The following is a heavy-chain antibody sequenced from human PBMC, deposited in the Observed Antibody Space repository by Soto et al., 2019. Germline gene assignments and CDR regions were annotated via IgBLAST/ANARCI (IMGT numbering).Heavy chain of an antibody. J-gene: IGHJ6*02. CDR1: GYTFTSYD. V-gene: IGHV1-8*01. CDR2: TNPNSGNT. CDR3: ARGGSGYPRDYYYYYGMDV. D-gene: IGHD5-12*01. Sequence: ASVKVSCKASGYTFTSYDINWVRQATGQGLEWMGWTNPNSGNTGYAQKFQGRVTMTRSTSISTAYMELSSLRSEDTAVYYCARGGSGYPRDYYYYYGMDVWGQGTTVTVSS.